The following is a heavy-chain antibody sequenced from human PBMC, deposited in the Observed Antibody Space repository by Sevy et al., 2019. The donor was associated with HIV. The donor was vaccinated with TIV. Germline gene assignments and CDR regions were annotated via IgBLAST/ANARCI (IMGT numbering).Heavy chain of an antibody. J-gene: IGHJ4*02. CDR3: ARVRYDSGSYYKDY. D-gene: IGHD3-10*01. Sequence: GGSLRLSCAASEFTFSDYYMSWIRQAPGKGLEWVSYISSGSTYTNYADSVKGRFTISRDNARNSLYLQMNSLRAEDTAVYYCARVRYDSGSYYKDYWGQGTLVTVSS. CDR1: EFTFSDYY. V-gene: IGHV3-11*06. CDR2: ISSGSTYT.